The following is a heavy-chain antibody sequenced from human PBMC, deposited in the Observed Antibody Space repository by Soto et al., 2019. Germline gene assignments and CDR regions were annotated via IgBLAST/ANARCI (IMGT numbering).Heavy chain of an antibody. CDR1: NGSISSAIYY. J-gene: IGHJ5*02. Sequence: SETLSLTCTVSNGSISSAIYYWGWIRQPPGKGLEWIGGIYHSGSTYYNPSLQGRVTISVDTSKNQFSLKLSSVTAADTAVYFCAGRSSLASVQVYFGEISNYNWFDPWGQGTLVTVSS. CDR3: AGRSSLASVQVYFGEISNYNWFDP. D-gene: IGHD3-10*01. CDR2: IYHSGST. V-gene: IGHV4-39*01.